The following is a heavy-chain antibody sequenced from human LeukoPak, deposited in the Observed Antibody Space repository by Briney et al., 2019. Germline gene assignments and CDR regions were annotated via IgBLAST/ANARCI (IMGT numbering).Heavy chain of an antibody. Sequence: QPGGSLRLSCAASGFTFSTYGMSWVRQAPGKGLEWVSAISTGNDITWYADSVKGRFTISRDNSKNTLYLQMNSLRAEDTAVYYCTSPRDYDILTGCQYWGQGTLVTVSS. CDR1: GFTFSTYG. CDR2: ISTGNDIT. V-gene: IGHV3-23*01. CDR3: TSPRDYDILTGCQY. D-gene: IGHD3-9*01. J-gene: IGHJ4*02.